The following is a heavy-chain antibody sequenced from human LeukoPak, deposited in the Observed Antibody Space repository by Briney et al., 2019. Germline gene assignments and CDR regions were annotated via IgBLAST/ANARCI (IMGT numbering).Heavy chain of an antibody. D-gene: IGHD3-16*01. J-gene: IGHJ4*02. CDR1: GYTFTGYY. V-gene: IGHV1-2*02. CDR2: IHPKSGDT. CDR3: SRGSGISFGGIDY. Sequence: ASVKVSCKASGYTFTGYYLHWVRQAPGQGLEWMGWIHPKSGDTRYAQKFLGRVTLTRDTSTTIVYMELKWLTSDDTAVYYCSRGSGISFGGIDYWGQGTLVTVSS.